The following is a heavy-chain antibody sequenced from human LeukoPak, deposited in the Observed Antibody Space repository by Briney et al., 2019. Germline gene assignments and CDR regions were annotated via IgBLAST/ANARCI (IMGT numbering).Heavy chain of an antibody. Sequence: GGSLRLSCTASGFTFGDYVMSWVRQAPGKGLEWVGLIRSKAYGGTTKNAASVKGRFTISRDDSRSIAYLQMNSPKTEETAVYFCARGLSLSGYLGAFDIWGQGTMVTVSS. J-gene: IGHJ3*02. CDR1: GFTFGDYV. CDR3: ARGLSLSGYLGAFDI. V-gene: IGHV3-49*04. D-gene: IGHD3-22*01. CDR2: IRSKAYGGTT.